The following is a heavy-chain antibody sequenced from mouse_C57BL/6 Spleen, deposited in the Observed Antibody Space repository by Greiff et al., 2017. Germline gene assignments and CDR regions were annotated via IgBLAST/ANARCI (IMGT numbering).Heavy chain of an antibody. CDR3: ARFEAQDAMDY. J-gene: IGHJ4*01. V-gene: IGHV1-59*01. CDR2: IDPSDSYT. CDR1: GYTFTSYW. Sequence: VQLQQPGAELVRPGTSVKLSCKASGYTFTSYWMHWVKQRPGQGLEWIGVIDPSDSYTNYNQKFKGKATLTVDTSSSTAYMQLSSLTSEDSAVYYCARFEAQDAMDYWGQGTSVTVSS. D-gene: IGHD3-2*02.